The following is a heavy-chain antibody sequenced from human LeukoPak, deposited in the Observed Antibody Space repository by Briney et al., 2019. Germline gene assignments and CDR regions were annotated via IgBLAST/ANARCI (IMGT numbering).Heavy chain of an antibody. D-gene: IGHD2-2*01. Sequence: ASVKVSCKASGYTFSSHDIYWVRQALGQGLEWMGWMNLNSGDTYYAQNFQGRFSITSDTSKSTTYMDLASLAPEDTAVYYCARVPVPAPRRGLYFDYWGQGTLITVSS. V-gene: IGHV1-8*01. J-gene: IGHJ4*02. CDR2: MNLNSGDT. CDR3: ARVPVPAPRRGLYFDY. CDR1: GYTFSSHD.